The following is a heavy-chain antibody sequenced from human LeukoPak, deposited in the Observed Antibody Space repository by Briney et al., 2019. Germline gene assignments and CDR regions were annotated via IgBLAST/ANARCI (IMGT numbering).Heavy chain of an antibody. Sequence: ASVKVSCKASGYTFTSYDINWVRQATGQGLEWMGWMNPNSGNTGYAQKFQGRVTMTRNTSISTAYMELSSLRSEDTAVYYCARTYYDILTGYLGFDPWGQGTLFTVSS. D-gene: IGHD3-9*01. J-gene: IGHJ5*02. CDR3: ARTYYDILTGYLGFDP. CDR2: MNPNSGNT. CDR1: GYTFTSYD. V-gene: IGHV1-8*01.